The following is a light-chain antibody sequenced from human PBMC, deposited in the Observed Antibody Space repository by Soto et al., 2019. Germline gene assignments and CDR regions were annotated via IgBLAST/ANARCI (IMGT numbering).Light chain of an antibody. CDR2: MIS. J-gene: IGKJ2*01. Sequence: DFVMTQTPLSSPVTLGQPASISCRSSQSLVHSEGNSYLSWLHQRQVQPTRLLIYMISNRFSGGPERFSSSGAGTDFTLKSSRVEPEDVGVYYCMHATQPYTFGQGTKLEIK. CDR3: MHATQPYT. V-gene: IGKV2-24*01. CDR1: QSLVHSEGNSY.